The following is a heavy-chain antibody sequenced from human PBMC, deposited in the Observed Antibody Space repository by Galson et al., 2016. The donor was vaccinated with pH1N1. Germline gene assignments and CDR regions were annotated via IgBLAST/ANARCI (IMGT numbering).Heavy chain of an antibody. CDR1: GFTFSRYW. J-gene: IGHJ4*02. CDR3: TRENHHKFDY. Sequence: SLSLSCAASGFTFSRYWMSWVRQAPGKGLEWVGRITKRPEGYTTQDAASVKGRFIISREDSKDLLYLQMNSLKTEDTAVYYCTRENHHKFDYWGQGTLVTVSS. V-gene: IGHV3-72*01. CDR2: ITKRPEGYTT.